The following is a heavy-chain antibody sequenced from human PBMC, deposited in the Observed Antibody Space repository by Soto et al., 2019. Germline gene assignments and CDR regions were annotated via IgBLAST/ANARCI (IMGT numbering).Heavy chain of an antibody. CDR2: ISWNSGSI. J-gene: IGHJ2*01. CDR3: ARETTVTPNWYVDL. V-gene: IGHV3-9*01. D-gene: IGHD4-17*01. CDR1: GFTFDDYA. Sequence: EVQLVESGGGLVQPGRSLRLSCAASGFTFDDYAMHWVRQAPGKGLEWVSGISWNSGSIGYADSVKGRFTISRDNAKNDLYLQMNSLRAEDTALYYCARETTVTPNWYVDLWGRGTLVTVSS.